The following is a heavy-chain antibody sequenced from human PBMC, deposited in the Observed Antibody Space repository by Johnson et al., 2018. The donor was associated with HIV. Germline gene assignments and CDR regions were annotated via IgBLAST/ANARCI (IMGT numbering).Heavy chain of an antibody. D-gene: IGHD3-22*01. CDR3: TTAGSSGSAHAFDI. Sequence: VQLVESGGGLIKPGGSLRLSCAASGFTFSNAWMSWVRQGPGQGLEWVGRIKSKTEGGTTDYAAPVKGRFTISRDDSKNTLFLQMKSLKIEDTATYYCTTAGSSGSAHAFDIWGQGTRVTVSS. CDR1: GFTFSNAW. V-gene: IGHV3-15*01. J-gene: IGHJ3*02. CDR2: IKSKTEGGTT.